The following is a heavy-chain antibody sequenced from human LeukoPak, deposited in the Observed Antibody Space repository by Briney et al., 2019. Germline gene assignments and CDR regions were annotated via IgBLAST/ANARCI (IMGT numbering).Heavy chain of an antibody. CDR1: GYTFTSYD. J-gene: IGHJ3*02. CDR3: ARYCSSTSCPEFDI. D-gene: IGHD2-2*01. Sequence: ASVKVSCKASGYTFTSYDINWVRQATGQGLEWMGWMNPNSGNTGNAQKFQGRVTITRNTSISTAYMELSSLRSEDTAVYYCARYCSSTSCPEFDIWGQGTMVTVSS. CDR2: MNPNSGNT. V-gene: IGHV1-8*03.